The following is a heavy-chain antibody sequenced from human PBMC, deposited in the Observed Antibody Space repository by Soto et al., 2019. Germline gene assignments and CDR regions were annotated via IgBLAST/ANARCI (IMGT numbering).Heavy chain of an antibody. D-gene: IGHD6-13*01. V-gene: IGHV1-18*01. J-gene: IGHJ6*03. CDR2: ISAYNGNT. CDR3: ARQGGIDIYYYYYYMDV. CDR1: GYTFTSYA. Sequence: ASVKXSCKASGYTFTSYAMHWVRQAPGQGLEWMGWISAYNGNTNYAQKLQGRVTMTTDTSTSTAYMELRSLRSDDTAVYYCARQGGIDIYYYYYYMDVWGKGTTVTVSS.